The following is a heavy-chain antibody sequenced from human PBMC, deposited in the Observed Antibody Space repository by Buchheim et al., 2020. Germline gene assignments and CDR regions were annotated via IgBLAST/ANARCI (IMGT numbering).Heavy chain of an antibody. J-gene: IGHJ4*02. CDR3: ARDPGSTWHNFDS. D-gene: IGHD6-13*01. CDR2: ISSRSEST. V-gene: IGHV3-21*01. Sequence: EVQLMESGGGLVKPGGSLRLSCAASGFTFTGYRMNRVRQAPGKGLEWVSSISSRSESTSYTDSVKGRFTISRDNAKNSLFLQMNSLRAEDTAVYYCARDPGSTWHNFDSWGQGTL. CDR1: GFTFTGYR.